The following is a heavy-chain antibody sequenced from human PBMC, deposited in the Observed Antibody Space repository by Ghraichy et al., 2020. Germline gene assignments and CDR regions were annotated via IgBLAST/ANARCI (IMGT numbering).Heavy chain of an antibody. CDR1: GFTVSSNY. Sequence: GGSLRLSCAASGFTVSSNYMSWVRQAPGKGLEWVSVIYSGGSTYYADSVKGRFTISRDNSKNTVYLQMNSLRAEDTAVYYCAREPQPGPDCNSAYCNVDYWGQGTLVTVSS. CDR3: AREPQPGPDCNSAYCNVDY. V-gene: IGHV3-66*01. J-gene: IGHJ4*02. D-gene: IGHD2/OR15-2a*01. CDR2: IYSGGST.